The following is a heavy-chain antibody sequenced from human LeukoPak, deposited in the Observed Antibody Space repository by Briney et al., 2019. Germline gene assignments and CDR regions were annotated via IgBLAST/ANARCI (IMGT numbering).Heavy chain of an antibody. CDR3: ARGRSITLLRGVAMSDGFDI. CDR2: TDTSGSYS. J-gene: IGHJ3*02. Sequence: PGGSLRPSCAASGFTFSNYGMNWVRQAPGKGLEWVSLTDTSGSYSYYGDSVKGRFTISRENAKNLLFLQMNGLRAEDTALYYCARGRSITLLRGVAMSDGFDIWGQGAMVAVSS. V-gene: IGHV3-21*06. CDR1: GFTFSNYG. D-gene: IGHD3-10*01.